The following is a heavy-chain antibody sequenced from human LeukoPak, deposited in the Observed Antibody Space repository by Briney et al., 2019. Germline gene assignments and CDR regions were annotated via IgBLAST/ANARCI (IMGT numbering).Heavy chain of an antibody. J-gene: IGHJ5*02. V-gene: IGHV3-30*18. CDR1: GFTFSSYG. CDR2: ISYDGSNK. Sequence: PGGSLRLSCAASGFTFSSYGMHWVRQAPGKGLEWVAVISYDGSNKYYADSVKGRFTISRDNSKNTLYLQMNSLRAEDTAVYYCAKDLNPGGGWYDVGGGWFDPWGQGTLVTVSS. CDR3: AKDLNPGGGWYDVGGGWFDP. D-gene: IGHD6-19*01.